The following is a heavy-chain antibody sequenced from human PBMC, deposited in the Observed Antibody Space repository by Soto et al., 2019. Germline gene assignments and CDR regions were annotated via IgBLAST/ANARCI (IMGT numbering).Heavy chain of an antibody. Sequence: GASVKVSCKASGGTFSSYAISWVRQAPGQGLEWMGGIIPIFGTANYAQKFQGRVTITADESMSTAYMELSSLRSEDTAVYYCARVWYYDSSGYLKYYFDYWGQGTLVTVSS. CDR2: IIPIFGTA. J-gene: IGHJ4*02. CDR1: GGTFSSYA. V-gene: IGHV1-69*13. D-gene: IGHD3-22*01. CDR3: ARVWYYDSSGYLKYYFDY.